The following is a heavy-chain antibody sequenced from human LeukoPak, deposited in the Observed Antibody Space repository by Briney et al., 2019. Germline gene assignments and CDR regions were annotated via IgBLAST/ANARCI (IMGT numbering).Heavy chain of an antibody. CDR1: GFTFSSYA. D-gene: IGHD3-16*02. Sequence: GGSLRLSCAASGFTFSSYAMSWVRQAPGKGLEWVSAISGSGGSTYYADPVKGRFTISRDNSKNTLYLQMNSLRAEDTAVYYCAKVKTTFGGVIVPFDYWGQGTLVTVSS. CDR2: ISGSGGST. V-gene: IGHV3-23*01. CDR3: AKVKTTFGGVIVPFDY. J-gene: IGHJ4*02.